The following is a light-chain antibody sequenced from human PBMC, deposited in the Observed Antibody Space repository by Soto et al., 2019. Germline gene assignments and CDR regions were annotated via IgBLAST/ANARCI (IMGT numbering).Light chain of an antibody. J-gene: IGKJ1*01. CDR3: QQYNNWPWT. Sequence: EIVLTQSPGTLSLSPGDRATLSCRASQSLSRSSLAWYQQKPGRAPRLLIYGASSRATGFPARFSGSGSGTDFTLTISSLQSEDFAVYYCQQYNNWPWTFGQGTKVDIK. CDR1: QSLSRS. V-gene: IGKV3-15*01. CDR2: GAS.